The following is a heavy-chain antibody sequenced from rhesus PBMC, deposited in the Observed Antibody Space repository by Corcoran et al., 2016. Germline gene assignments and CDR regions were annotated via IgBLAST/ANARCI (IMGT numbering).Heavy chain of an antibody. J-gene: IGHJ3*01. D-gene: IGHD1-14*01. CDR1: GASISRNY. Sequence: QVQLQESVPGLVKPSETLSLTCAVSGASISRNYCRWVRQPPGKGLEWIGYIYGSSGSNYYNPALKSRVTMSTDTSKNQFSLKLSSVNAADTAVYYCARDNGWNDWGAFDFWGQGLRVTVSS. CDR2: IYGSSGSN. CDR3: ARDNGWNDWGAFDF. V-gene: IGHV4-165*01.